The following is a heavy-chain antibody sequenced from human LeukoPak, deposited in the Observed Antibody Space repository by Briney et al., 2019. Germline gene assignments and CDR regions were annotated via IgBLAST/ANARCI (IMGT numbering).Heavy chain of an antibody. J-gene: IGHJ4*02. Sequence: HPGGSLRLSCEDSGFTFSSYSMNWVRQAPGKGLEWVSYISSSSSTIYYADSVKGRFTISRDNAKNSLYLQMNSLRAEDTAVYYCARDNGQLGYWGQGTLVTVSS. CDR2: ISSSSSTI. CDR1: GFTFSSYS. CDR3: ARDNGQLGY. V-gene: IGHV3-48*01.